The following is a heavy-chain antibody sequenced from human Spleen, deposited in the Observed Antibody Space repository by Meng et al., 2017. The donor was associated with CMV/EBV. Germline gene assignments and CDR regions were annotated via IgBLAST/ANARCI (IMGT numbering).Heavy chain of an antibody. J-gene: IGHJ2*01. D-gene: IGHD2-15*01. CDR1: GGSTSSYY. Sequence: VQLQEPGPGLVTPSETLSFTSTVSGGSTSSYYWSWIRQPAGKGLEWIGRIYTSGSTNYNPSLKSRVTMSVDTSKNQFSLKLSSVTAADTAVYYCAGGRWYYFDLWGRGTLVTVSS. CDR3: AGGRWYYFDL. CDR2: IYTSGST. V-gene: IGHV4-4*07.